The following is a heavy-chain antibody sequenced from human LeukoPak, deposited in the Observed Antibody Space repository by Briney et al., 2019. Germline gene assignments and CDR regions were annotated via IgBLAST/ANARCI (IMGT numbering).Heavy chain of an antibody. V-gene: IGHV1-46*01. J-gene: IGHJ4*02. Sequence: ASVKVSCKASGYTFTSYYMHWVRQAPGQGLEWMGIINPSGGSTSYAQKFQGRVTMTRDASTSTVYMELGSLRSEDTAVYYCARAGDSSSWSNSFDYWGQGTLVTVSS. CDR1: GYTFTSYY. CDR3: ARAGDSSSWSNSFDY. CDR2: INPSGGST. D-gene: IGHD6-13*01.